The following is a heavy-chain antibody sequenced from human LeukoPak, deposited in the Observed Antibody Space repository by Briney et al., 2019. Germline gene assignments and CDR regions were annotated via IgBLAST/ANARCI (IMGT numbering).Heavy chain of an antibody. D-gene: IGHD5-18*01. J-gene: IGHJ4*02. CDR1: GGSISSYY. Sequence: SETLSLTCTVSGGSISSYYWSWIRQPPGKGLEWIGYIYYSGSTNYNPSLKSRVTISVDTSKNQFSLKLSSVTAADTAVYYCARQQGLWFDYWGQGTLVNVSS. V-gene: IGHV4-59*08. CDR3: ARQQGLWFDY. CDR2: IYYSGST.